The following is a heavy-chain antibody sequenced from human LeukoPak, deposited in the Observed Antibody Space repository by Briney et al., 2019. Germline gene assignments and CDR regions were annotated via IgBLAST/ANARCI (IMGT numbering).Heavy chain of an antibody. D-gene: IGHD1-26*01. CDR1: GGSISSGDYY. V-gene: IGHV4-30-4*08. CDR3: ASLVGAPGGNWFDP. J-gene: IGHJ5*02. CDR2: IYYSGST. Sequence: PSQTLSLTCTVSGGSISSGDYYWSWIRQPPGKGLEWIGYIYYSGSTYYNPSLKSRVTISVDTSKNQFSLKLSSVTAADTAVYYCASLVGAPGGNWFDPWGQGTLVTVSS.